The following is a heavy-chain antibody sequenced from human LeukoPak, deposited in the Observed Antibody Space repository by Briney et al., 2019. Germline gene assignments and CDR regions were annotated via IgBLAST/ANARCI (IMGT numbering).Heavy chain of an antibody. Sequence: GGSLRLSCTASGFTFSGHWIHWVRQPPGMGLVWVSRINERGADSMYAESVKGRFTISRDNAKNTVYLQMNSLRAEDTAVYYCATYRWVVTAMFDYWGQGTLVTVSS. CDR1: GFTFSGHW. CDR2: INERGADS. J-gene: IGHJ4*02. D-gene: IGHD2-21*02. V-gene: IGHV3-74*03. CDR3: ATYRWVVTAMFDY.